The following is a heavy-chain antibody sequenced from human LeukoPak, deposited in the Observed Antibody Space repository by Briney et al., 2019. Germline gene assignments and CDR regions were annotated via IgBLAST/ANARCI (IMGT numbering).Heavy chain of an antibody. Sequence: SETLSLTCTVSGGSISSYYGSWLRQPAGKGLEWIGRIYNSGSNNYNPSLNSPVTMSVDTSKNQFSLKLSSVTAADTAVYYCARDRGGYDWSDPWGQGTLVTVSS. CDR3: ARDRGGYDWSDP. J-gene: IGHJ5*02. V-gene: IGHV4-4*07. D-gene: IGHD3-22*01. CDR2: IYNSGSN. CDR1: GGSISSYY.